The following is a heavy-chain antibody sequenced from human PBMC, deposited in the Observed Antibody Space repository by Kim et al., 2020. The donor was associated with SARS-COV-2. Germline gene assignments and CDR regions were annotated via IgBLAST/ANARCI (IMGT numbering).Heavy chain of an antibody. D-gene: IGHD3-16*01. J-gene: IGHJ4*02. CDR3: ARDIKGDGLAYFDY. Sequence: YADSVRGRFTLSRDNSGNTLFLQMNSLRAEDSALYYCARDIKGDGLAYFDYWGQGTLVTVSS. V-gene: IGHV3-66*01.